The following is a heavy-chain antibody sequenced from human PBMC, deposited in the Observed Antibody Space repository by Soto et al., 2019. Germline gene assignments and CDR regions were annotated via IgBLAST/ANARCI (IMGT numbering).Heavy chain of an antibody. J-gene: IGHJ5*02. CDR2: VSPNNGNT. D-gene: IGHD6-6*01. Sequence: QVQLVQSGAEVKKPGASVKVSCKASGYNFSSYDINWVRQATGQGLEWVGWVSPNNGNTGYAQKFQGRVTMTKNTSISTAYMELSSLRPEDTAVYYCAREGYSSSSGPRGNWFDPWGQGILVTVSS. CDR3: AREGYSSSSGPRGNWFDP. V-gene: IGHV1-8*01. CDR1: GYNFSSYD.